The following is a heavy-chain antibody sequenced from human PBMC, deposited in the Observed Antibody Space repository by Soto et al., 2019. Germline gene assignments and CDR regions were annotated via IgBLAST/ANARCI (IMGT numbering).Heavy chain of an antibody. Sequence: QVQLVESGGGVVQPGRSLRLSCAASGFTFSSYAMHWVRQAPGKGLEWVAVISYDGSNKYYADSVKGRFTIARDNSKNTRYLQMNSLRAEDTAVYYCASVGRTMIVFSVGLDPWGQGTLVTVSS. CDR3: ASVGRTMIVFSVGLDP. D-gene: IGHD3-22*01. J-gene: IGHJ5*02. CDR1: GFTFSSYA. CDR2: ISYDGSNK. V-gene: IGHV3-30-3*01.